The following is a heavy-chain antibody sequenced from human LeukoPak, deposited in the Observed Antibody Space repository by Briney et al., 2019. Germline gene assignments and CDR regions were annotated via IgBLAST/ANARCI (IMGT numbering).Heavy chain of an antibody. CDR1: GFTFSLYW. J-gene: IGHJ3*02. Sequence: GSLRLSCAASGFTFSLYWMNWVRQPPGKGLEWIGEINHSGSTNYNPSLKSRVTISVDTSKNQFSLKLSSVTAADTAVYYCANGGYGAFDIWGQGTMVTVSS. V-gene: IGHV4-34*08. D-gene: IGHD1-1*01. CDR2: INHSGST. CDR3: ANGGYGAFDI.